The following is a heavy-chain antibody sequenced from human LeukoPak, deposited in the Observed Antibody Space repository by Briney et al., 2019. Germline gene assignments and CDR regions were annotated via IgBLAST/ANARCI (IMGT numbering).Heavy chain of an antibody. CDR2: IYYSGTT. V-gene: IGHV4-39*07. CDR1: GDSISSSGYY. J-gene: IGHJ3*02. Sequence: NPSETLSLTCTVSGDSISSSGYYWGWIRQPPGKGLEWIGSIYYSGTTYYNPSLKSRVTISVDTSKNQFSLKLSSVTAADTAVYYCARDNWGDDFWSGHPSLAFDIWGQGTMVTVSS. CDR3: ARDNWGDDFWSGHPSLAFDI. D-gene: IGHD3-3*01.